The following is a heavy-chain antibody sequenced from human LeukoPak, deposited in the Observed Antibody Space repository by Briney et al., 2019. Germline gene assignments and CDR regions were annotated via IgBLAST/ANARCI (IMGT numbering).Heavy chain of an antibody. D-gene: IGHD3-10*02. CDR1: GFTFSSYE. CDR3: AELGITMIGGV. V-gene: IGHV3-48*03. J-gene: IGHJ6*04. Sequence: GGSLRLSCAASGFTFSSYEMNWARQAPGKGLEWVSYISSSGSTIYYADSVKGRFTISRDNAKNSLYLQMNSLRTEDTAVYYCAELGITMIGGVWGKGTTVTISS. CDR2: ISSSGSTI.